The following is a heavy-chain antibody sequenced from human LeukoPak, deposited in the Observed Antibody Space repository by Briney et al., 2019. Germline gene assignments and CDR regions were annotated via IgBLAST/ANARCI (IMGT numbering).Heavy chain of an antibody. D-gene: IGHD3-22*01. CDR3: ARDSPMTQENYY. CDR2: IYSGGST. J-gene: IGHJ4*02. CDR1: GFTVSSNY. V-gene: IGHV3-66*01. Sequence: PGGSLRLSCAASGFTVSSNYMSWVRQAPGKGLEWVSVIYSGGSTYYADSVKGRSTISRDNSKNTLYLQMNSLRAEDTAVYYCARDSPMTQENYYWGQGTLVTVSS.